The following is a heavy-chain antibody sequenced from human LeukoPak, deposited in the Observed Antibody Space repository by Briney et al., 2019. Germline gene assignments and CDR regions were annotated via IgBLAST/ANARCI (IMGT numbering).Heavy chain of an antibody. CDR1: GFTFDDYA. D-gene: IGHD6-19*01. V-gene: IGHV3-23*01. CDR2: ISGSGGST. Sequence: GGSLRLSCAASGFTFDDYAMSWVRQAPGKGLEWVSAISGSGGSTYYADSVKGRFTISRDNSKNTLYLQMNSLRAEDTAVYYCAKPVAGTWYYYYGMDVWGQGTTVTVSS. J-gene: IGHJ6*02. CDR3: AKPVAGTWYYYYGMDV.